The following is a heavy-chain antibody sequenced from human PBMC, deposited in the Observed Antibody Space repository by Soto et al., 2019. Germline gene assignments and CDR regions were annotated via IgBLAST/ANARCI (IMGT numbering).Heavy chain of an antibody. Sequence: PGGSLRLSCAASGFTFSSYGMHWVRQAPGKGLEWVAVIWYDGSNKYYADSVKGRFTISRDNSKNTLYLQMNSLRAEDTAVYYCARDTSYQGGYSYGFDYWGQGTLVTVSS. CDR1: GFTFSSYG. J-gene: IGHJ4*02. V-gene: IGHV3-33*01. CDR3: ARDTSYQGGYSYGFDY. CDR2: IWYDGSNK. D-gene: IGHD5-18*01.